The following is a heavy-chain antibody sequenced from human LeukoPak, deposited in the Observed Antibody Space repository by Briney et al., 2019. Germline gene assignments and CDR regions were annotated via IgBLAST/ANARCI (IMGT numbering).Heavy chain of an antibody. D-gene: IGHD3-22*01. CDR2: ISYDGSNK. J-gene: IGHJ3*02. Sequence: PGRSLRLSCAASGFTFSSYGMHWVRQAPGKGLEWVAVISYDGSNKYYADSVKGRFTISRDNSKNTLYLQMNSLRAEDTAVYYCASPPEYYDSSGYMNAFDIWGQGTMVTVSS. V-gene: IGHV3-30*03. CDR3: ASPPEYYDSSGYMNAFDI. CDR1: GFTFSSYG.